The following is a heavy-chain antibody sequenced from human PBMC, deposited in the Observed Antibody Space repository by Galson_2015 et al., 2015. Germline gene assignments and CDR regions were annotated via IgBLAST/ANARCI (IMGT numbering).Heavy chain of an antibody. CDR2: ISNGGSAI. D-gene: IGHD3-3*01. CDR3: ARDGPGVLRFLDV. V-gene: IGHV3-48*02. J-gene: IGHJ6*04. CDR1: GFTFRDYS. Sequence: SLRLSCAASGFTFRDYSMNWVRQAPGKGLEWISYISNGGSAIYYADSVKGRFTISRDSAKNSLYLQMNSLRDEDTAVYYCARDGPGVLRFLDVWGKGTTVTVSS.